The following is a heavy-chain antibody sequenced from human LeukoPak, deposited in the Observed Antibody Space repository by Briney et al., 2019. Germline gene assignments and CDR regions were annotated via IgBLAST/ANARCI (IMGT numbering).Heavy chain of an antibody. D-gene: IGHD2-2*02. V-gene: IGHV1-2*02. CDR2: INPNSGGT. CDR1: GYTFTGYY. CDR3: ARDLLGYCSSTSCYTGAFDI. J-gene: IGHJ3*02. Sequence: ASVKVSCKASGYTFTGYYKHWVRQAPGQGLEWMGWINPNSGGTNYAQKFQGRVTMTRDTSISTAYMELSRLRSDDTAVYYCARDLLGYCSSTSCYTGAFDIWGQGTMVTVSS.